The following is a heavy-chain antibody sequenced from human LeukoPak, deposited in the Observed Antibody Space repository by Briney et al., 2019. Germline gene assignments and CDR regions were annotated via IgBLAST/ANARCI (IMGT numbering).Heavy chain of an antibody. Sequence: GGSLRLSCAASGFTFSSYSMNWVRQAPGKGLEWVANIKQDGSEKYYVDSVKGRFTISRDNAKNSLYLQMNSLRAEDTAVYYCARDQPESYVTPGAWFDPWGQGTLVTVSS. CDR3: ARDQPESYVTPGAWFDP. D-gene: IGHD4-23*01. V-gene: IGHV3-7*01. CDR1: GFTFSSYS. J-gene: IGHJ5*02. CDR2: IKQDGSEK.